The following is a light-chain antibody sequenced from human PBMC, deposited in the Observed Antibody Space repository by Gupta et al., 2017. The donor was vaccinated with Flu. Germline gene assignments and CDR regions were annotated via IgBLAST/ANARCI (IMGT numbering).Light chain of an antibody. CDR2: GVN. Sequence: SYVLTQPPSVSVAPGQTARITCGGNNLGSKSVHWYQQRPGQAPLLVVYGVNDRPSGIPERFSGSDSGNTATLTISRVEAGDEADYYCQVWDASSDHYVFGTGTKVIVL. CDR1: NLGSKS. V-gene: IGLV3-21*02. CDR3: QVWDASSDHYV. J-gene: IGLJ1*01.